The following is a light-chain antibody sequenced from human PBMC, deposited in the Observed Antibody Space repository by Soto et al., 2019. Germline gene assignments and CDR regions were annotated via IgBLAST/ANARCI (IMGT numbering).Light chain of an antibody. Sequence: EIVLTQSPGTLSLSPGESATLSCRASQSVSNNYLAWYQQKPGQAPRLLIYGASNRTTGIPGKFSGRVLGTDYILHIRRLGPVDLGVYSCHLYGIPRPVGQEPNVDLK. V-gene: IGKV3-20*01. CDR2: GAS. CDR1: QSVSNNY. CDR3: HLYGIPRP. J-gene: IGKJ1*01.